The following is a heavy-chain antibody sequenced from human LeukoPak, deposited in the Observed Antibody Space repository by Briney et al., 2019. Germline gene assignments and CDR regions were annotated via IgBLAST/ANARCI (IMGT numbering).Heavy chain of an antibody. J-gene: IGHJ4*02. D-gene: IGHD5-24*01. CDR3: ARSVEMATIPFDS. CDR1: GGSISSYY. V-gene: IGHV4-59*08. CDR2: IYYSGST. Sequence: SETLSLTCTVSGGSISSYYWTWIRQPLGKGLEWIGYIYYSGSTNYNPSLKSRVTMSVDMSKSQFSLKLSSVTAADTAVYYCARSVEMATIPFDSWGRGTLVTVSS.